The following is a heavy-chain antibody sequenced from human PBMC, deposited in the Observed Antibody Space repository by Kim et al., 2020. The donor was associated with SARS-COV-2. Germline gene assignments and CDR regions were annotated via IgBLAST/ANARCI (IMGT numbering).Heavy chain of an antibody. CDR2: ISYDGSSK. D-gene: IGHD3-10*01. CDR1: GFTFSTYG. Sequence: GGSLRLSCAASGFTFSTYGMHWVRQAPGKGLEWVAVISYDGSSKYYGESVKGRFTISRDNPENTLYLQMNSLRPEDTAVYYCAKAVVQGVNYYYYGMDVWGQGTTVAVSS. V-gene: IGHV3-30*18. J-gene: IGHJ6*01. CDR3: AKAVVQGVNYYYYGMDV.